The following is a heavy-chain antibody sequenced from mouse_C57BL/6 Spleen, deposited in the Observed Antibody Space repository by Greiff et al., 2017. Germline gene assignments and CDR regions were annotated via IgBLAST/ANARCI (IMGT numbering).Heavy chain of an antibody. CDR1: GYSITSGYY. CDR2: ISYDGSN. J-gene: IGHJ1*03. Sequence: EVQLQESGPGLVKPSQSLSLTCSVTGYSITSGYYWNWIRQFPGNKLVWMGYISYDGSNNYNPSLKNRISLTRDTSKNQFFLKLNSVTTEDTATYYCARGGTGRYFDVWGTGTTVTVSS. CDR3: ARGGTGRYFDV. D-gene: IGHD4-1*01. V-gene: IGHV3-6*01.